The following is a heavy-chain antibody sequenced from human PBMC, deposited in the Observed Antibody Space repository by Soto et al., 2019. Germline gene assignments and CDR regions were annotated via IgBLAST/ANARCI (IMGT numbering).Heavy chain of an antibody. J-gene: IGHJ6*02. Sequence: ASVKVSCKASGYTFTSYYMHWVRQAPGQGLEWMGIINPSGGSTSYAQKFQGRVTMTRDTSTSTVYMELSSLRSEDTAVYYCARPSYATSYTYHYYRLAVWGQGTTVTVSS. CDR3: ARPSYATSYTYHYYRLAV. CDR1: GYTFTSYY. V-gene: IGHV1-46*01. D-gene: IGHD1-26*01. CDR2: INPSGGST.